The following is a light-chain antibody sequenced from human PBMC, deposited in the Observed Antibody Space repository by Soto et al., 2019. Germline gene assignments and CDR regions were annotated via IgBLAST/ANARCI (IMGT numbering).Light chain of an antibody. CDR1: QNIHNW. CDR2: KAS. V-gene: IGKV1-5*03. Sequence: DIQMTQSPSTLSASVGDRVAITCRASQNIHNWLAWYQQKPGKAPKLLVSKASTLESGVPSRFSGSGSGTEFTLTISGLQPDDFAHYYCQEYNSFSFGPGTKVD. J-gene: IGKJ3*01. CDR3: QEYNSFS.